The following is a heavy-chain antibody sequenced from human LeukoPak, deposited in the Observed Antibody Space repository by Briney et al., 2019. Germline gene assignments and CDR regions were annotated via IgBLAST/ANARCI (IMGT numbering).Heavy chain of an antibody. CDR1: GFTFSGSA. CDR2: ISYDGSNK. V-gene: IGHV3-30*04. J-gene: IGHJ6*02. CDR3: AKDSSSWSSYGMDV. Sequence: GGSLRLSCAASGFTFSGSAMHWVRQAPGKGLEWVAVISYDGSNKYYADSVKGRFTISRDNSKNTLYLQMNSLRAEDTAVYYCAKDSSSWSSYGMDVWGQGTTVTVSS. D-gene: IGHD6-13*01.